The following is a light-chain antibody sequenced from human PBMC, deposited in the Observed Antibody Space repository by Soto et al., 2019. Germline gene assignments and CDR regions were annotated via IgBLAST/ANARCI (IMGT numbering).Light chain of an antibody. CDR3: QQYNNWPPLT. J-gene: IGKJ4*01. CDR1: QSVSNN. CDR2: GAS. Sequence: EIVMTQSPATLSVSSGERATLSCRASQSVSNNLAWYQQKPGQAPRLLIYGASTRATGIPARFSGSGSGTEFILTISSLQSEDFAVYYCQQYNNWPPLTFGGGTKVEIK. V-gene: IGKV3-15*01.